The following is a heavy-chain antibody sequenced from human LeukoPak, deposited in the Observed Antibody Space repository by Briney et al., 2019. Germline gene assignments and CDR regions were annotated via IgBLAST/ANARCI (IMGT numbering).Heavy chain of an antibody. CDR1: GCTFASYY. CDR3: ARRSASCSGGSCYPDAFDI. J-gene: IGHJ3*02. D-gene: IGHD2-15*01. V-gene: IGHV1-46*03. Sequence: ASVKVSCKASGCTFASYYMNWVPQAPGQGLEWMGIINPSGGSTSYAQKLQGRVTMTRDTSTSTVYMELSSLRSEDTAVHYCARRSASCSGGSCYPDAFDIWGQGTMVTVSS. CDR2: INPSGGST.